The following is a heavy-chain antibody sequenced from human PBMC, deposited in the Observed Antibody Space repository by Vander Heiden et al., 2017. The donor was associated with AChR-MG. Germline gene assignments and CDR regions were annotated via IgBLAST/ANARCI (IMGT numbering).Heavy chain of an antibody. Sequence: QVQLQQWGAGLLKPSETLSLTCAVYGGSFSGYYWSWIRQPPGKGLEWIGEINHSGSTNYNPSLKSRVTISVDTSKNQFSLKLSSVTAADTAVYYCARGPFRYCSSTSCYTGSGVQGYYYMDVWGKGTTVTVSS. CDR1: GGSFSGYY. J-gene: IGHJ6*03. CDR2: INHSGST. CDR3: ARGPFRYCSSTSCYTGSGVQGYYYMDV. V-gene: IGHV4-34*01. D-gene: IGHD2-2*02.